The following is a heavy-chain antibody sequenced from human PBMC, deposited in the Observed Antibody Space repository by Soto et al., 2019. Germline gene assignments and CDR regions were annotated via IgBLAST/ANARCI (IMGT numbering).Heavy chain of an antibody. CDR2: ISWNSGSI. D-gene: IGHD6-13*01. CDR3: AKHIAIAAAGGGGFDI. CDR1: GFAFDDYA. J-gene: IGHJ3*02. Sequence: LRLSCAASGFAFDDYAMHWVRQAPGKGLEWVSGISWNSGSIGYADSVKGRFTISRDNAKNSLYLQMNSLRAEDTALYYCAKHIAIAAAGGGGFDIWGQGTMVTVSS. V-gene: IGHV3-9*01.